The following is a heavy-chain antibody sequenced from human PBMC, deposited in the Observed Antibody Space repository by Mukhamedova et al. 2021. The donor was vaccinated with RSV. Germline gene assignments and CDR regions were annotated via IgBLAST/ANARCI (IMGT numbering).Heavy chain of an antibody. V-gene: IGHV4-59*13. D-gene: IGHD6-13*01. Sequence: GKGLEWIGYISYSGSTNYNPSLKSRVTISEDTSKNQFSLKLNSVTAADTAVYYCARDKKQLVFGYYYGMDVWGQG. J-gene: IGHJ6*02. CDR2: ISYSGST. CDR3: ARDKKQLVFGYYYGMDV.